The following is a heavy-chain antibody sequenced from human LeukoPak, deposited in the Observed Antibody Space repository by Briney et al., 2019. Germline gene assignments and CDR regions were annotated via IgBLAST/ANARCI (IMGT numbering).Heavy chain of an antibody. CDR3: AKDGSGSYFGGYFDY. D-gene: IGHD1-26*01. CDR1: GFTFSSYG. V-gene: IGHV3-30*02. Sequence: GGSLRLSCATSGFTFSSYGIHWVRQAPGKGLEWVAFIRFDGSNKYYADSVKGRFTISRDNSKNTLYLQMNSLRAEDTAVYYCAKDGSGSYFGGYFDYWGQGTLVTVSS. CDR2: IRFDGSNK. J-gene: IGHJ4*02.